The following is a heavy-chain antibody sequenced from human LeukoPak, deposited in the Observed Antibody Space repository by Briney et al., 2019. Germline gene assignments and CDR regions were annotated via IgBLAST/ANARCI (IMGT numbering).Heavy chain of an antibody. CDR3: ARDVGYSYGEKYFDY. V-gene: IGHV1-18*01. J-gene: IGHJ4*02. CDR1: GYTFTSYG. Sequence: VASVKFSCKASGYTFTSYGIRWVGQAPGQGLEWMGWISAYNGNTNYAPKLQGRVTMTTDTSTSTAYMELRSLRSDDTAVYYCARDVGYSYGEKYFDYWGQGTLVTVSS. D-gene: IGHD5-18*01. CDR2: ISAYNGNT.